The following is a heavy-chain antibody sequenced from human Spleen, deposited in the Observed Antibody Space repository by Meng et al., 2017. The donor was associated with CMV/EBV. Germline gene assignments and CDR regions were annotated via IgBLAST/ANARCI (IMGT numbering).Heavy chain of an antibody. CDR3: ARSVVITFGALDY. CDR1: GYTFTSYD. J-gene: IGHJ4*02. D-gene: IGHD3-16*01. CDR2: MNPNSGKT. V-gene: IGHV1-8*03. Sequence: ASVKVSCKASGYTFTSYDINWVRQATGQGLEWMGWMNPNSGKTGYAQKFQGRVTITRNASISTAYMELSSLRSEDTAVYYCARSVVITFGALDYWGQGTLVTVSS.